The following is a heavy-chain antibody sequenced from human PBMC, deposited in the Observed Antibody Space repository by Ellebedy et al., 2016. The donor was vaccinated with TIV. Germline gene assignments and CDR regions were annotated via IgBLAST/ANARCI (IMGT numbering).Heavy chain of an antibody. CDR1: GYTFTGYY. J-gene: IGHJ4*02. D-gene: IGHD6-13*01. Sequence: ASVKVSCKASGYTFTGYYMHWVRQAPGQGLEWMGWINPNSGGTKYAQKFQGRVTMTRDTSTSTAYMELSRLRSDDTAVYYCARGGGNNWYLELDYWGQGTLVTVSS. V-gene: IGHV1-2*02. CDR3: ARGGGNNWYLELDY. CDR2: INPNSGGT.